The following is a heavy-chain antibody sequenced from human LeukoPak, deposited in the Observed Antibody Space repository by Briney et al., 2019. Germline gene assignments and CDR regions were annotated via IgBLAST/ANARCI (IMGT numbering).Heavy chain of an antibody. CDR1: GGSISSGGYY. J-gene: IGHJ4*02. CDR3: ARDGPSTGTRRYFDY. Sequence: PSETLSLTCTVSGGSISSGGYYWSWIRQHPGKGLEWIGYIYYSGSTYYNPSLKSRVTISVDTSKNQFSLKLSSVTAADTAVYYCARDGPSTGTRRYFDYWGQGTLVTVSS. CDR2: IYYSGST. V-gene: IGHV4-31*03.